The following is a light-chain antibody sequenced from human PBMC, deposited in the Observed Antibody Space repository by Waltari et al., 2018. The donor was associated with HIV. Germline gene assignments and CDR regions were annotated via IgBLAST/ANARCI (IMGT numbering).Light chain of an antibody. CDR3: QQSYSTPKT. J-gene: IGKJ1*01. CDR1: QSIRSY. V-gene: IGKV1-39*01. Sequence: DIQITQSPSSLSEPVGDKATITCRASQSIRSYLNWYQQKPGKAPKLLIYAASSLQSGVPSRFSGSGSGTDFTLTISSLQPEDFATYYCQQSYSTPKTFGQGTKVEIK. CDR2: AAS.